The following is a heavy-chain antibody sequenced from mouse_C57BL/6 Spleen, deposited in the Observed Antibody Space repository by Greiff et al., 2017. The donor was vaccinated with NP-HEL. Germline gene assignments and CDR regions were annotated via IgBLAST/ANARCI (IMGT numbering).Heavy chain of an antibody. CDR3: ARSPYYYGSSYGYFDV. V-gene: IGHV1-80*01. D-gene: IGHD1-1*01. CDR2: IYPGDGDT. Sequence: VQLQESGAELVKPGASVKISCKASGYAFSSYWMNWVKQRPGKGLEWIGQIYPGDGDTNYNGKFKGKATLTADKSSSTAYMQLSSLTSEDSAVYFCARSPYYYGSSYGYFDVWGTGTTVTVSS. J-gene: IGHJ1*03. CDR1: GYAFSSYW.